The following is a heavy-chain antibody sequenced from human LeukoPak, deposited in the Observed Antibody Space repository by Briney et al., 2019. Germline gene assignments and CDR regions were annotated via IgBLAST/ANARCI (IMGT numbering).Heavy chain of an antibody. CDR2: INHSGGT. D-gene: IGHD7-27*01. Sequence: SETLSLTCAVYSGSFSGYYWTWVRQPPGKGLEWIGEINHSGGTNYNPSLKSRVTISIDTSNNQFSLKLTSVTAADSAMYYCARASWGSYSLYNYYYYMDVWGKGTTVTVSS. CDR1: SGSFSGYY. J-gene: IGHJ6*03. V-gene: IGHV4-34*01. CDR3: ARASWGSYSLYNYYYYMDV.